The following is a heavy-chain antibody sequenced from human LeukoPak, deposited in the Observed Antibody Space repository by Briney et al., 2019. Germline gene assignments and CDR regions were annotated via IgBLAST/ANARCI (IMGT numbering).Heavy chain of an antibody. V-gene: IGHV4-39*07. J-gene: IGHJ4*02. CDR3: ARAVAGPFDC. D-gene: IGHD6-19*01. Sequence: PSETLSLTCTVSGDSISSNAYLWGWIRQPPGKELEWIGSISYTGSTYYNPSLKSPVIISIDTSKNQFSLKLNSVTAADTAVYYCARAVAGPFDCWGQGTLVTVSS. CDR2: ISYTGST. CDR1: GDSISSNAYL.